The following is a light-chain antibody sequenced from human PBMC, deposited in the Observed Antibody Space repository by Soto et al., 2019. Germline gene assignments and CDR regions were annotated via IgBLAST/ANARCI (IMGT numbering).Light chain of an antibody. J-gene: IGKJ4*01. CDR3: QQRNNWLT. CDR1: QSVSSN. V-gene: IGKV3-11*01. CDR2: DAS. Sequence: EIVLTQSPATLSLSPGERATLSCRASQSVSSNNLAWYQQKPGQAPRLLIYDASNRATGIPARFSGSGSGTHFTLTISSLAPEDFAVYYCQQRNNWLTFGGGTKVEIK.